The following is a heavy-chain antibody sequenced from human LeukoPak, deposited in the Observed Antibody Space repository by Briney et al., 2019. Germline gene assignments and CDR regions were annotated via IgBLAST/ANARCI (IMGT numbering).Heavy chain of an antibody. J-gene: IGHJ4*02. V-gene: IGHV4-39*01. CDR2: IYNGGTT. CDR3: ARQPGGSHVDY. CDR1: GGSMSSNNYY. Sequence: SETLSLTCTVSGGSMSSNNYYWGWIRQPPGKGREWSGYIYNGGTTKHNPSLKSRVTMSLDTSKNLFSLQLSAVTAADTAVYYCARQPGGSHVDYWGQGTLVTVSS. D-gene: IGHD2-15*01.